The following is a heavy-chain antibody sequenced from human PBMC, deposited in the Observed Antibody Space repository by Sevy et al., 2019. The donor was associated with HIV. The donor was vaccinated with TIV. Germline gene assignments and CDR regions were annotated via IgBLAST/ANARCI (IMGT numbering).Heavy chain of an antibody. CDR2: IYHSGST. CDR3: ARARRLLRFARAPADAFGI. CDR1: GYSISSGYY. D-gene: IGHD3-10*01. Sequence: SETLSLTCTVSGYSISSGYYWGWIRQPPGKGLEWIGSIYHSGSTYYNPSLKSRVTISVDTSKNQFSLKLSSVTAADTAVYYCARARRLLRFARAPADAFGIWGQGTMVSVSS. V-gene: IGHV4-38-2*02. J-gene: IGHJ3*02.